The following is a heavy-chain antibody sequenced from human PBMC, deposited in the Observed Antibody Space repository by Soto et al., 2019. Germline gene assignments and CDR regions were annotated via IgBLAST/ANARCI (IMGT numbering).Heavy chain of an antibody. V-gene: IGHV3-73*01. D-gene: IGHD2-15*01. Sequence: GGSLRLSCAASGFIFSGSPIHWVRQASGKGLEWVARIRSKANNFATTYAASVRGRFTISRDDSKNTAYLQMDSLKTEDTAVYYCTRAQSRDCSGGTCYDVNWFDPWGQGTQVTVSS. J-gene: IGHJ5*02. CDR2: IRSKANNFAT. CDR3: TRAQSRDCSGGTCYDVNWFDP. CDR1: GFIFSGSP.